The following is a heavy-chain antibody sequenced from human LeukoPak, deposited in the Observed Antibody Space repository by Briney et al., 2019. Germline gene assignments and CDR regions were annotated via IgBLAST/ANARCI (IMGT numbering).Heavy chain of an antibody. J-gene: IGHJ4*02. D-gene: IGHD3-10*01. CDR3: ARDAKYYFGSRTYFFFEY. V-gene: IGHV4-34*01. CDR2: INHSGST. CDR1: GGSFSGYY. Sequence: SETLSLTCAVYGGSFSGYYWSWIRQPPGKGLEWIGEINHSGSTNYNPSLKSRVTISVETSKSQFSLRLSSVTAADTAIYYCARDAKYYFGSRTYFFFEYWGQGTLLTVSS.